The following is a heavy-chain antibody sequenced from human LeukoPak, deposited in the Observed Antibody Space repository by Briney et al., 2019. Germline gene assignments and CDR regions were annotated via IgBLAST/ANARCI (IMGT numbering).Heavy chain of an antibody. V-gene: IGHV3-7*01. D-gene: IGHD3-22*01. Sequence: GGSLRLSCAASGFTFSSYWMSWVRQAPGKGLEWVANIKQDGSEKYYVDSVKGRFTISRDNAKNSLYLQMNSLRAEDTAVYYCARDQDMKWLHFDYWGQGTLVTVSS. CDR1: GFTFSSYW. CDR3: ARDQDMKWLHFDY. J-gene: IGHJ4*02. CDR2: IKQDGSEK.